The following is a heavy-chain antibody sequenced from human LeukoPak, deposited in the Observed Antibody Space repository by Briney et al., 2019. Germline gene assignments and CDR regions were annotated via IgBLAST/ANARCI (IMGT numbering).Heavy chain of an antibody. CDR3: AKGTSTSPPRSWFDP. D-gene: IGHD2/OR15-2a*01. V-gene: IGHV3-23*01. J-gene: IGHJ5*02. CDR1: GFTFNSYA. Sequence: GGSLRLSCAASGFTFNSYAVSWVRQAPGKGLEWVSAISGSGGSTYYADSVKGRFTISRDNSKNTLYLQMNSLRAEDTAVYYCAKGTSTSPPRSWFDPWGQGTLVTVSS. CDR2: ISGSGGST.